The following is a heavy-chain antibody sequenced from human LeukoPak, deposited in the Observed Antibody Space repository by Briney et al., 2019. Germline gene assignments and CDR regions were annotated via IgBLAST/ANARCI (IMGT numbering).Heavy chain of an antibody. CDR1: GFTVSSNY. J-gene: IGHJ4*02. CDR2: IYSGGRT. Sequence: QSGGSLRLSCAASGFTVSSNYMSWVRQAPGKGLEWVSVIYSGGRTYYADSVKGRFTISRDNAKNSLYLQMNSLRAEDTAAYYCARDIGVGAIPYFDNWGQGTLATVSS. V-gene: IGHV3-66*01. D-gene: IGHD1-26*01. CDR3: ARDIGVGAIPYFDN.